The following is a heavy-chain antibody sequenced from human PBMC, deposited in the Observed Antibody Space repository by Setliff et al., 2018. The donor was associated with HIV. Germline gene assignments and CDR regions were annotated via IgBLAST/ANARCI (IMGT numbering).Heavy chain of an antibody. CDR1: GSTFSSYA. V-gene: IGHV1-3*01. CDR3: ARSRGRWQLVIYY. D-gene: IGHD6-6*01. CDR2: INAGNGKT. J-gene: IGHJ4*02. Sequence: ASVKVSCKASGSTFSSYAFHWVRQAPGQRLEWMGWINAGNGKTKYSPKFQSRVTITRDTSTSTAYMELRSLRSDDTAVYYCARSRGRWQLVIYYWGQGTLVTVSS.